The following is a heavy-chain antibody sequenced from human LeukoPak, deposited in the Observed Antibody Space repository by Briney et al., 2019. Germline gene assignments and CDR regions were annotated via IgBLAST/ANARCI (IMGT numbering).Heavy chain of an antibody. V-gene: IGHV4-39*01. CDR2: IYYSGST. CDR3: ARQGYDILTGYIDAFDI. CDR1: GGSISSSSYY. Sequence: PSETLSLTCTVSGGSISSSSYYWGWIRQPPGKGLEWTGSIYYSGSTYYNPSLKSRVTISVDTSKNQFSLKLRSVTAADTAIYYCARQGYDILTGYIDAFDIWGQGTMVTVSS. J-gene: IGHJ3*02. D-gene: IGHD3-9*01.